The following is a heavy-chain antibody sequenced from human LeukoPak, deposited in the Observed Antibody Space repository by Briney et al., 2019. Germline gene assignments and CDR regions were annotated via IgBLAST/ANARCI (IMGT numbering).Heavy chain of an antibody. J-gene: IGHJ4*02. Sequence: SETLSLTCTVSGGSISSYYWSWIRQPPGKGLEWIGYIYYSGSTNYNPSLKSRVTISVDTSKNQFSLKLSSVTAADTAVYYCARGSSVYSSPFDYWGQGTLVTVSS. CDR1: GGSISSYY. CDR2: IYYSGST. D-gene: IGHD6-13*01. V-gene: IGHV4-59*01. CDR3: ARGSSVYSSPFDY.